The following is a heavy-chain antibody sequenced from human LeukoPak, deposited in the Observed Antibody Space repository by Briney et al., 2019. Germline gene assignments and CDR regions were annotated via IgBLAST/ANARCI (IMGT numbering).Heavy chain of an antibody. J-gene: IGHJ4*02. CDR2: ISGNGANA. D-gene: IGHD4-11*01. Sequence: GGSLRLSCAASGFAFSSSAMSWVRQAPGKGLEWVSAISGNGANAYYADSVKGRFTISRDNSKNTLCLQTNSLRAEDTAVYYCAKKSPYGNRDYWGQGTLVTVSS. CDR3: AKKSPYGNRDY. CDR1: GFAFSSSA. V-gene: IGHV3-23*01.